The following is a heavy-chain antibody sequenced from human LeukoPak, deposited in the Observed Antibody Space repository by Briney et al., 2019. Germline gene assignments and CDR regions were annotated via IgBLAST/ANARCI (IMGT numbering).Heavy chain of an antibody. CDR3: ARALAAAVIN. CDR2: ITHRGST. D-gene: IGHD6-13*01. Sequence: KTSETLSLTCGVYGGSFSGHFYGGIRQPPGRGLEWIGEITHRGSTNYNPSLKSRVAMSVDTSKNHFSLNLTSVTAADTAIYYCARALAAAVINWGQGTLVTVSS. J-gene: IGHJ1*01. CDR1: GGSFSGHF. V-gene: IGHV4-34*01.